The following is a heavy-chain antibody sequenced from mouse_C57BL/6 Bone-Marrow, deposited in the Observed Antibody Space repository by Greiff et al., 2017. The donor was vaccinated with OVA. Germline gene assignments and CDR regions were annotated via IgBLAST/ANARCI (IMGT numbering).Heavy chain of an antibody. V-gene: IGHV1-4*01. J-gene: IGHJ2*01. CDR1: GYTFTSYT. D-gene: IGHD2-4*01. CDR3: ARGLRRRYFDY. Sequence: QVQLQQSGADLARPGASVKMSCKASGYTFTSYTMHWVKQRPGQGLEWIGYINPSSGYTKYNQKFKDKATLTADKSSSTAYMQLSSLTSEDSAVYYCARGLRRRYFDYWGQGTTLTVSS. CDR2: INPSSGYT.